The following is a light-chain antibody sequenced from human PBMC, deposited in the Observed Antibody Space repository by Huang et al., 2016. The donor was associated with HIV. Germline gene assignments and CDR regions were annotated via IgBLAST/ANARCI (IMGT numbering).Light chain of an antibody. CDR3: QQYDKLPPLLT. Sequence: EIVMTQSPATLSVSPGERVILSCRASESVGSSLAWYQQKPGQAPRLLIYGASTRASGVPPRFSGIGSGTEFTLSISGLQSADFAVYYCQQYDKLPPLLTFGGGTKVEIK. CDR1: ESVGSS. CDR2: GAS. V-gene: IGKV3-15*01. J-gene: IGKJ4*01.